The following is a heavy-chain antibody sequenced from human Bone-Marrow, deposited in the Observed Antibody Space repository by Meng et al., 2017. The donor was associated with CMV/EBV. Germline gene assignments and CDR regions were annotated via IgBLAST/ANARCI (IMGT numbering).Heavy chain of an antibody. CDR3: ARVSVDIVVVPAVNYYYYGMDV. D-gene: IGHD2-2*03. CDR1: GYTFTGYY. J-gene: IGHJ6*02. Sequence: ASVKVSCKASGYTFTGYYMHWVRQAPGQGLEWMGWINLNSGGTNYAQKFQGRVTMTRDTSISTAYMELSRLRSDDTAVYYCARVSVDIVVVPAVNYYYYGMDVWGQGTTVTVSS. V-gene: IGHV1-2*02. CDR2: INLNSGGT.